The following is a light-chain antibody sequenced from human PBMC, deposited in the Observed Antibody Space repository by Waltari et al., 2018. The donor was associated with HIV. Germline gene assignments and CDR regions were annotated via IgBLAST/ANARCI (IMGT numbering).Light chain of an antibody. J-gene: IGLJ2*01. CDR3: AAWDDNHGQV. CDR2: GNN. V-gene: IGLV1-44*01. CDR1: SSTIGRNT. Sequence: QSVLTQPPSASGTPGQRVTISCSGSSSTIGRNTVNWSQQLPGTAPKLLSYGNNQRPSGVPDRFSGSKSGTSASLAISGLQSEDEADYYCAAWDDNHGQVFGGGTKLTVL.